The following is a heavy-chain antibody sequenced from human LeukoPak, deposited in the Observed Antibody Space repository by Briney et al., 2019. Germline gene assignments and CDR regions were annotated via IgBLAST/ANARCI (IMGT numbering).Heavy chain of an antibody. CDR2: ISYSGST. Sequence: PSETLSLTCTVSGGSINNYYWTWIRQPPGKGLEWIGHISYSGSTYNPSLKSRVTISVDTSKNQLSLKLSSVTAADTAVYYCARGGASWIDPGRHGTLVTVSS. V-gene: IGHV4-59*01. D-gene: IGHD3-16*01. J-gene: IGHJ5*02. CDR3: ARGGASWIDP. CDR1: GGSINNYY.